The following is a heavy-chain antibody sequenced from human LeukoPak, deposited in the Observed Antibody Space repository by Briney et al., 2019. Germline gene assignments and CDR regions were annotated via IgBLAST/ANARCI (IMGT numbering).Heavy chain of an antibody. CDR3: ARGPTWNYDFWKKQKPSVYYFDY. D-gene: IGHD3-3*01. CDR2: INHSGST. J-gene: IGHJ4*02. Sequence: PSETLSLTCAVSGGSFSGYYWTWIRQPPGKGLEWIGEINHSGSTNYNPSLKSRVTISVDTSKNQFSLKLSSVTAADTAVYYCARGPTWNYDFWKKQKPSVYYFDYWGQGTLVTVSS. CDR1: GGSFSGYY. V-gene: IGHV4-34*01.